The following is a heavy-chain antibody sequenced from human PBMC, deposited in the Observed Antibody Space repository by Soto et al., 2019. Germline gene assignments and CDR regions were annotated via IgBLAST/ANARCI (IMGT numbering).Heavy chain of an antibody. CDR3: AREVSLFRGNIYFDY. CDR1: GYTFTDYH. Sequence: QVPVVQSGAEVKKAGASVKVSCKASGYTFTDYHVHWVRQAPGQGLEWMGWINPNSGGTNYAQKFQDRVTMTRDKSISTVYLELSSLKSDDTAVYYCAREVSLFRGNIYFDYWGQGTLVTVSS. CDR2: INPNSGGT. V-gene: IGHV1-2*02. D-gene: IGHD3-10*01. J-gene: IGHJ4*02.